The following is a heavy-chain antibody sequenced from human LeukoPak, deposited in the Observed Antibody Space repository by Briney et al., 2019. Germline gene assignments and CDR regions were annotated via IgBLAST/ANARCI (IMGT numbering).Heavy chain of an antibody. D-gene: IGHD3-10*01. Sequence: ASVKVSCKASGYTFTNYGISWVRQAPGQGLEWVGWISAYNGNTNYAQKLQGRVTMTTDTSTSTAYMELRSLRSDDTAVYFCARCGTYYYASGSPSGAFDIWGQGIMVTVSS. CDR1: GYTFTNYG. CDR2: ISAYNGNT. CDR3: ARCGTYYYASGSPSGAFDI. J-gene: IGHJ3*02. V-gene: IGHV1-18*01.